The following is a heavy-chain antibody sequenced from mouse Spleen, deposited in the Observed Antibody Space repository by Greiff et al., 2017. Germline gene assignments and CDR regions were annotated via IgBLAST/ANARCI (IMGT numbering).Heavy chain of an antibody. CDR1: GFTFSDYG. CDR3: ARKILPGYFDV. CDR2: ISSGSSTI. V-gene: IGHV5-17*01. Sequence: DVKLVESGGGLVKPGGSLKLSCAASGFTFSDYGMHWVRQAPEKGLEWVAYISSGSSTIYYADTVKGRFTISRDNAKNTLFLQMTSLRSEDTAMYYCARKILPGYFDVWGAGTTVTVSS. J-gene: IGHJ1*01.